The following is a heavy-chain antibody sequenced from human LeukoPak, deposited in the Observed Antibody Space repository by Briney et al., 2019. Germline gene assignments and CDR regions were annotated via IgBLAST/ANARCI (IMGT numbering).Heavy chain of an antibody. CDR1: GFTVSSNY. V-gene: IGHV3-66*04. Sequence: GGSLRLSCAASGFTVSSNYMSWVREAPGKGREWVSVIYIGGSTYYADSVKGRFTISRDNSKNTMYLQMNSLRAEDTAVYYCATPTRGYSYGFDYWGQGTLVTVSS. CDR2: IYIGGST. CDR3: ATPTRGYSYGFDY. D-gene: IGHD5-18*01. J-gene: IGHJ4*02.